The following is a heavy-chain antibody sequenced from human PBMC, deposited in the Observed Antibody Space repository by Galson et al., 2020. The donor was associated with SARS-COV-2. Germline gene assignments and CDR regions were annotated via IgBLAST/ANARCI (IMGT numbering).Heavy chain of an antibody. CDR2: ISYDGSNK. CDR1: GFTFSSYA. CDR3: ARIPTGGTVDTAMGADY. J-gene: IGHJ4*02. Sequence: GGSLRLSCAASGFTFSSYAMHWVRQAPGKGLEWVAVISYDGSNKYYADSVKGRFTISRDNSKNTLYLQMNSLRAEDTAVYYCARIPTGGTVDTAMGADYWGQGTLVTVSS. V-gene: IGHV3-30-3*01. D-gene: IGHD5-18*01.